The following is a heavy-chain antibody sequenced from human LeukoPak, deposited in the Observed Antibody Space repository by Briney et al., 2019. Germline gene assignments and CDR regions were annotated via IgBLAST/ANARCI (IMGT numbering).Heavy chain of an antibody. Sequence: SETLSLTCTVSGGSISGSSYFWGWIRQTPGMGLDWVGIIYFSGSTLYNPSLNTRVTISLDRSQNLFSLSLTSVTAADTAVYYCATGKERDYFYMDVWGKGTTVTVSS. D-gene: IGHD1-26*01. CDR3: ATGKERDYFYMDV. V-gene: IGHV4-39*07. J-gene: IGHJ6*03. CDR2: IYFSGST. CDR1: GGSISGSSYF.